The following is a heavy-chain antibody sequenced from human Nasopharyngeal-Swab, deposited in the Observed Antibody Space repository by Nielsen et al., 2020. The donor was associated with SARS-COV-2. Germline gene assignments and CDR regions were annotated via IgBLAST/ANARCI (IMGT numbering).Heavy chain of an antibody. J-gene: IGHJ6*03. D-gene: IGHD3-10*01. V-gene: IGHV4-30-4*01. CDR2: IYYSGST. CDR1: GGSISSGDYY. CDR3: ARIWFGVGYYYYYYMDV. Sequence: SETLSLTCTVSGGSISSGDYYWSWIRQPPGKGLEWTGYIYYSGSTYYNPSLKSRVTISVDTSKNQFSLKLSSVTAADTAVYCCARIWFGVGYYYYYYMDVWGKGSTVTVSS.